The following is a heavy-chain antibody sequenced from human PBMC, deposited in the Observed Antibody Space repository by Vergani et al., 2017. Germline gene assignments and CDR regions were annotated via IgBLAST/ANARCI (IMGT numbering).Heavy chain of an antibody. D-gene: IGHD3-9*01. J-gene: IGHJ3*01. CDR3: VREVLVSRT. CDR2: ISGNNNDV. CDR1: GFTFSHSS. V-gene: IGHV3-21*01. Sequence: EVQMVESGGGLVKPGGSLRLSCVASGFTFSHSSMNWVRQTPGKGRESVSSISGNNNDVYYADSVKVRFTNSGDNAKNSLYLDMSILRAEDTALYYCVREVLVSRTWGQGTLVAVSS.